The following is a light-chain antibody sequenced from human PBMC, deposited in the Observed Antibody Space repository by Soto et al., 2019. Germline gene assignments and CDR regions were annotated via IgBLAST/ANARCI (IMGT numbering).Light chain of an antibody. V-gene: IGKV3-20*01. CDR1: QTIDSSY. CDR2: AAS. J-gene: IGKJ4*01. CDR3: QYYVTSPT. Sequence: ELVLTQSPGTLSLSPGERATLSCRASQTIDSSYLAWLRQKPGQAPRLLIYAASSRPTGIPDRFSGSGSGTDFTLTISRLEPEDFAVYYCQYYVTSPTFGGGTKVDNK.